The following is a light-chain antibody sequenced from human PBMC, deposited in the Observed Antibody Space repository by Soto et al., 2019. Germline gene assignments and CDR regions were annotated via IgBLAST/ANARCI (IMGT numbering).Light chain of an antibody. V-gene: IGKV1-33*01. CDR1: QDISNY. Sequence: DIPMTQSPSSLSASVGDRVTITCQASQDISNYLNWYQQKPGKAPKLLIYDASNLETGFPSRFSGSGSGTDFTFTISSRQPEDFATYYCQQHDNLPFTFGPGTKVDIK. CDR2: DAS. CDR3: QQHDNLPFT. J-gene: IGKJ3*01.